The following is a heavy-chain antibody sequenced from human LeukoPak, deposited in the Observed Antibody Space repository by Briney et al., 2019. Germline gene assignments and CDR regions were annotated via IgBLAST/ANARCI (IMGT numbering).Heavy chain of an antibody. CDR2: IDTSSSTM. V-gene: IGHV3-48*02. J-gene: IGHJ3*02. CDR1: AFTFSDYS. Sequence: GGSLRLSCAASAFTFSDYSMNWVRQAPGKGLEWISYIDTSSSTMYYADSVMGRFSISRDNAKESLYLQMNSLRDEDTAVYYCARGALFSMGGVVVAASMPSAFDIWGQGTVVTVSS. D-gene: IGHD2-2*01. CDR3: ARGALFSMGGVVVAASMPSAFDI.